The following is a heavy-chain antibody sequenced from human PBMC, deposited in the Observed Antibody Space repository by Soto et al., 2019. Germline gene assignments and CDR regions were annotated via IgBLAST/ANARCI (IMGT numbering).Heavy chain of an antibody. Sequence: SETLSLTCTVSGVSISSGGYYWSWIRQHPGKGLEWIGYIYYSGSTYYNPSLKSRVTISVDTSKNQFSLKLSSVTAADTAVYYCASSGETYYYYYGMDVWGQGTTVTVSS. J-gene: IGHJ6*02. CDR1: GVSISSGGYY. D-gene: IGHD3-10*01. CDR2: IYYSGST. CDR3: ASSGETYYYYYGMDV. V-gene: IGHV4-31*03.